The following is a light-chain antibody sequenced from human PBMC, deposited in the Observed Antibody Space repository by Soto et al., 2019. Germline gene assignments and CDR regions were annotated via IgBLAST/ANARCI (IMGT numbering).Light chain of an antibody. CDR1: TGAATSAYY. V-gene: IGLV7-43*01. Sequence: QTVVTQEPSLTVSPGGTVTLTCASSTGAATSAYYPNWFQQKRGQAPRALIYSTDNKHSWTPDRFSGSLLGDKAALTVSGVQPEDEAEYYCLLYYGGHVRRFGGGTKVTVL. J-gene: IGLJ3*02. CDR3: LLYYGGHVRR. CDR2: STD.